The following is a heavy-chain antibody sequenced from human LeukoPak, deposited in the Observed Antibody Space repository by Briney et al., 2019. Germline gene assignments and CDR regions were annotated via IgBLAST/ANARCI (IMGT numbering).Heavy chain of an antibody. Sequence: GGSLRLSCAASGFTFSRYAMHWVRQAPGKGLECVALTSNDGSKKDYADSVKGRFTISRDNAKNSLYLQMNSLRAEDTAVYYCARVEVGYWGQGTLVTVSS. J-gene: IGHJ4*02. V-gene: IGHV3-30*03. D-gene: IGHD3-10*01. CDR2: TSNDGSKK. CDR1: GFTFSRYA. CDR3: ARVEVGY.